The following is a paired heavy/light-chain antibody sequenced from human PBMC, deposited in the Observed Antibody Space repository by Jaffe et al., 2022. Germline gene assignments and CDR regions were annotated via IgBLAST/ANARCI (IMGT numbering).Heavy chain of an antibody. D-gene: IGHD4-17*01. J-gene: IGHJ4*02. V-gene: IGHV3-53*04. CDR2: LHSGDYA. CDR1: GFTVSSNY. Sequence: EVQLVESGGGLVQPGGSLRLSCAVSGFTVSSNYMSWVRQAPGKGLEWVSVLHSGDYAYYADSVKGRFTISRHNSENTLYLEMNNLRAEDTAVYYCARGRTDYGDYPDWGQGTLVTVSS. CDR3: ARGRTDYGDYPD.
Light chain of an antibody. CDR2: GAS. CDR1: QSISSSY. V-gene: IGKV3-20*01. CDR3: QQYVGSPPRYT. Sequence: ESVLTQSPGTLSLSPGERATLSCRASQSISSSYLGWYQQKPGQAPRVLIYGASNRATGIPDRFSGSGSGTDFTLTISGLEPEDFAVYYCQQYVGSPPRYTFGQGTRLEIK. J-gene: IGKJ2*01.